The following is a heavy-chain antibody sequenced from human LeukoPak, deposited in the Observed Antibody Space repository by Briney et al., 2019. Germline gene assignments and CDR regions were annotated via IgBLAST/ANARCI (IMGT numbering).Heavy chain of an antibody. CDR2: RKQDGSEK. CDR3: AREWQGGIAAAGTRIEGDY. J-gene: IGHJ4*02. CDR1: GFSVSGYW. Sequence: GGSLRLSCAVSGFSVSGYWMTWVRQAPGKGLEWVANRKQDGSEKNYADSVKGRFTISRDNAENSLFLQMNSLRVEDTAVYYCAREWQGGIAAAGTRIEGDYWGQGTLVAVSS. V-gene: IGHV3-7*01. D-gene: IGHD6-13*01.